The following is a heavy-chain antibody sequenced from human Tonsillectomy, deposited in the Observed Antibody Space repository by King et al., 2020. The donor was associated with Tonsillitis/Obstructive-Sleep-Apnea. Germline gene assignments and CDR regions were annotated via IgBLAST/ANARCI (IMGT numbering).Heavy chain of an antibody. J-gene: IGHJ4*02. CDR2: IYYSGST. CDR1: GGSISSYY. V-gene: IGHV4-59*08. Sequence: QLQLQESGPGLVKPSETLSLTCTVSGGSISSYYWSWIRQPPGKGLEWIGYIYYSGSTNYNPSLKSRVTISVDTSKNQFSLKLSSVTAADTAVYYCARRPRDSSGYYLDYWGQGTLVTVSS. CDR3: ARRPRDSSGYYLDY. D-gene: IGHD3-22*01.